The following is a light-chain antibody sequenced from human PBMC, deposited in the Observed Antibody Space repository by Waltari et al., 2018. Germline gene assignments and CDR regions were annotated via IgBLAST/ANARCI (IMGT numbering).Light chain of an antibody. V-gene: IGLV1-47*01. CDR3: AAWDDSLSASL. CDR1: RFTLGGTY. CDR2: RND. Sequence: QTVLTQPPSVSGTPGQRVTISCSGSRFTLGGTYVYWFQQLPGPAPKLLIYRNDERPSVVPDRISGSKSGTSASLAISGLRSEDEAHYYCAAWDDSLSASLFGGGTKLTVL. J-gene: IGLJ3*02.